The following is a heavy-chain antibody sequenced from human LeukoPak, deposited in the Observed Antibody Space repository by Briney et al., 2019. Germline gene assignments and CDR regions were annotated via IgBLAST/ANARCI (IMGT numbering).Heavy chain of an antibody. J-gene: IGHJ5*02. D-gene: IGHD6-13*01. CDR2: ISYDGGYK. Sequence: PGGSPRLSCAASGFTFSSYAMHWVRQAPGKGLEWVTIISYDGGYKYYADSVKGRFTISRDNSKNTLYLQMNSLRPEDTAVYYCARGRSSSWYVGWFDPWGQGTLVTVSS. CDR3: ARGRSSSWYVGWFDP. CDR1: GFTFSSYA. V-gene: IGHV3-30*14.